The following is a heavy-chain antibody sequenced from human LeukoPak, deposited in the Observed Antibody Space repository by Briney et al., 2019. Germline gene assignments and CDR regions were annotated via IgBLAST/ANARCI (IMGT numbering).Heavy chain of an antibody. J-gene: IGHJ6*03. CDR1: GGSTSGYY. Sequence: SETLSLTCSVSGGSTSGYYWSWIRQPPGKGLEWIGFIYYRGDTKYNPSLKSRVTILVDTSKNQFSLKLSSVTAADTAVYYCARFQGQSGYYYYYMDVWGKGTTVTISS. D-gene: IGHD6-25*01. CDR2: IYYRGDT. V-gene: IGHV4-59*12. CDR3: ARFQGQSGYYYYYMDV.